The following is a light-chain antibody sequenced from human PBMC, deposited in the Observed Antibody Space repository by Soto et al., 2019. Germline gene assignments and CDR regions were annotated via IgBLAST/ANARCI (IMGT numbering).Light chain of an antibody. J-gene: IGLJ2*01. CDR1: SSDVGSYNL. CDR3: CSYAGSSLRV. V-gene: IGLV2-23*01. Sequence: QSALTQPASVSGSPGQSITISCTGTSSDVGSYNLVSWYQQHPGKAPKLMIYEGSKRPSGVSNRFSGSKSGNMASLTISGLQAEDAADYYCCSYAGSSLRVFGGGTKLTVL. CDR2: EGS.